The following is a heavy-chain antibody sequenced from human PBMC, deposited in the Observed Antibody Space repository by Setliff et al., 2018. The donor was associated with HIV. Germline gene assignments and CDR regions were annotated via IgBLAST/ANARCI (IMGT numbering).Heavy chain of an antibody. CDR2: IYHSGST. J-gene: IGHJ4*02. CDR3: ARFRQWLGLDY. V-gene: IGHV4-59*11. CDR1: GGSITPHY. D-gene: IGHD6-19*01. Sequence: SETLSLTCTVSGGSITPHYWSWIRQPPGKGLEWIGEIYHSGSTNYNPSLKSRVTISVDKSKNQFSLKLSSVTAADTAVYYCARFRQWLGLDYWGQGTLVTVSS.